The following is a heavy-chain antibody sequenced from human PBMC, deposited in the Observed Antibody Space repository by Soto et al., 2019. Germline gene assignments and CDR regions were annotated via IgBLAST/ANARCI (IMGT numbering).Heavy chain of an antibody. V-gene: IGHV1-69*13. CDR3: ASDTYYDFWSGHPLTVYYYYGMDV. CDR2: IIPIFGTA. J-gene: IGHJ6*02. CDR1: GGTFSSYA. D-gene: IGHD3-3*01. Sequence: GASVKVSCKASGGTFSSYAISWVRQAPGQGLEWMGGIIPIFGTANYAQKFQGRVTITADESTSTAYMELGSLRSEDTAVYYCASDTYYDFWSGHPLTVYYYYGMDVWGQGTTVTVSS.